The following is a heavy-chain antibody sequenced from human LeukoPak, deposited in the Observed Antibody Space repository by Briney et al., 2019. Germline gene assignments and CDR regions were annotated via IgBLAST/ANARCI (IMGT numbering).Heavy chain of an antibody. V-gene: IGHV4-59*02. CDR3: ATLVYSGSRYHFDT. J-gene: IGHJ4*02. Sequence: SETLSLTCSVSNGAVKNYYWTWIRQPPGQGLEWIGNFLYSGTTTYRASLDSRLIISVDNSKNTASLRLFSVTAADTAVYYCATLVYSGSRYHFDTWGQGTLVTVSS. CDR2: FLYSGTT. CDR1: NGAVKNYY. D-gene: IGHD1-26*01.